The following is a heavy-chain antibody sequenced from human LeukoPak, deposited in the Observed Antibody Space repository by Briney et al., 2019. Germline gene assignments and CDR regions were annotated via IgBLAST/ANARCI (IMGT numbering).Heavy chain of an antibody. V-gene: IGHV3-30-3*02. CDR3: AKFAGYVDY. J-gene: IGHJ4*02. CDR1: GFTFSSYA. CDR2: ISYDGSNK. Sequence: GRSLRLSCAASGFTFSSYAMRWVRQAPGKGLEWVAVISYDGSNKYYADSVKGRFTISRDNSKNTLYLQMNSLRAEDTAVYYCAKFAGYVDYWGQGTLVTVSS.